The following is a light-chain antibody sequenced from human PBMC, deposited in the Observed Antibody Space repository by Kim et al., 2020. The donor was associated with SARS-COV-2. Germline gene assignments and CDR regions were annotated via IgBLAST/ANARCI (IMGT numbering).Light chain of an antibody. J-gene: IGKJ2*01. CDR2: KAS. CDR3: QQYKSYSPYT. V-gene: IGKV1-5*03. Sequence: GDRVTITCRASQSVGRYLAWYQQKPGKAPKLLIYKASSLESGVPSRFSGSGSETEFTLSISSLQPDDFATYYCQQYKSYSPYTFGQGTKLEI. CDR1: QSVGRY.